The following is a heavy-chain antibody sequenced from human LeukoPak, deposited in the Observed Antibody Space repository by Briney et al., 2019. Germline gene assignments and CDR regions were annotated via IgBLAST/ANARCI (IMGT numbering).Heavy chain of an antibody. CDR3: ARAARVATEGVRGRAFDY. Sequence: PSETLSLTCTVSGGSISSYYWSWIRQPPGKGLEWIGYIYYSGSTNYNPSLKSRVTISVDTSKNQFSLKLSSVTAADTAVYYCARAARVATEGVRGRAFDYWGQGTLVTVSS. CDR2: IYYSGST. J-gene: IGHJ4*02. CDR1: GGSISSYY. V-gene: IGHV4-59*01. D-gene: IGHD5-12*01.